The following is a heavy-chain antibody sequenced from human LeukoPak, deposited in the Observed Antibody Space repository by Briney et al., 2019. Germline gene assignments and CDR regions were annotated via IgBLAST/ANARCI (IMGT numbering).Heavy chain of an antibody. D-gene: IGHD2-2*01. CDR2: IYYSGST. CDR3: ARYRTYCSSTSCYYGDEYYYYYGMDV. V-gene: IGHV4-59*01. Sequence: SETLSLTCTVSGGSISSYYWSWIRQPPGKGLEWIGYIYYSGSTNYNPSLKSRVTISVDTSKNQFSLKLSSVTAADTAVYYCARYRTYCSSTSCYYGDEYYYYYGMDVWGQGTTVTVSS. CDR1: GGSISSYY. J-gene: IGHJ6*02.